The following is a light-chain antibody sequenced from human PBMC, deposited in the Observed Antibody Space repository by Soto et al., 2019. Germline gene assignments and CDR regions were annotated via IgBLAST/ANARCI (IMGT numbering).Light chain of an antibody. CDR2: DAS. J-gene: IGKJ1*01. CDR1: QSVTKW. CDR3: QQYNSYSSWT. Sequence: DIQMTQSPSTLSASVGDRVTLTCRASQSVTKWVAWYQQKPGKAPKLLIYDASSLESGVPSRFSGSGSGTEFTLTISSLQPDDFATYYCQQYNSYSSWTFGQGTKV. V-gene: IGKV1-5*01.